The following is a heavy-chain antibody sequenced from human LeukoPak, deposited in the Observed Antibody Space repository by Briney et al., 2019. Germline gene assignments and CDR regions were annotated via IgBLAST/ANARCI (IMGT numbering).Heavy chain of an antibody. CDR1: GGSFSGYY. CDR3: ARDERSSGWYVTPPFDY. CDR2: ISYDGSNK. Sequence: LSLTCAVYGGSFSGYYWSWIRQPPGKGLEWVAVISYDGSNKYYADSVKGRFTISRDNSKNTLYLQMNSLRAEDTAVYYCARDERSSGWYVTPPFDYWGQGTLVTVSS. J-gene: IGHJ4*02. V-gene: IGHV3-30*03. D-gene: IGHD6-19*01.